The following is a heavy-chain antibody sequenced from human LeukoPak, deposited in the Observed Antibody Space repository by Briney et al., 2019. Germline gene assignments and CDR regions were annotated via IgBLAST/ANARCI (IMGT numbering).Heavy chain of an antibody. CDR1: GGTFSSYA. D-gene: IGHD6-13*01. J-gene: IGHJ4*02. CDR3: ASSQARYSSSWYERGYYFDY. Sequence: SVKVSCKASGGTFSSYAISWVRQAPGQGLEWMGRIIPILGIANYAQKFQGRVTITADKSTSTAYMELSSLRSEDTAVYYCASSQARYSSSWYERGYYFDYWGQGTLVTVSS. V-gene: IGHV1-69*04. CDR2: IIPILGIA.